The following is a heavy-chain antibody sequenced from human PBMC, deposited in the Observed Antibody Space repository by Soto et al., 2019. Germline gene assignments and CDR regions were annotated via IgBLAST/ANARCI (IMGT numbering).Heavy chain of an antibody. V-gene: IGHV4-59*11. CDR2: VHFGGRT. CDR1: GGPISGHF. D-gene: IGHD3-10*01. CDR3: ARLMDSGSHPH. J-gene: IGHJ4*02. Sequence: SETLSLTCTVSGGPISGHFWGWIRQTPARGLEWIGYVHFGGRTSYNPSLGSRLTISLDTSKNQFSLKLTSVTAADTAVYFCARLMDSGSHPHWGQGILVTVSS.